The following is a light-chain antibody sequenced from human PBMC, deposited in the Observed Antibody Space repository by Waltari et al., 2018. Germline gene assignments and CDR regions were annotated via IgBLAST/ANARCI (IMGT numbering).Light chain of an antibody. V-gene: IGLV2-14*01. CDR1: SSDVGGYNY. Sequence: QSALTQPASVSGSPGQSITISCTGTSSDVGGYNYVSWYQQHPCKVPKLLIFDVSNRPSGVSNRFSGSKSGNTASLTISGLQAEDESDYYCCSFTSRSTWVFGGGTKLTVL. CDR3: CSFTSRSTWV. CDR2: DVS. J-gene: IGLJ3*02.